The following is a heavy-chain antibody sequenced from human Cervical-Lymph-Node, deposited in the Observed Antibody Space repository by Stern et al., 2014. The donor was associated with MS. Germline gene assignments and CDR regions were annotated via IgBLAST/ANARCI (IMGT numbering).Heavy chain of an antibody. CDR1: GLSISSSSW. Sequence: VQLVESGPGLVKPSETLSLTCAVSGLSISSSSWGSWVRQSPRKGLEGIGEIYHSGSTNYNPSLKSRVTISVDKSKNQFSLNLSSVTAADTAVYYCARGIIADGHFDHWGQGTLVTVSS. CDR2: IYHSGST. D-gene: IGHD6-13*01. CDR3: ARGIIADGHFDH. J-gene: IGHJ4*02. V-gene: IGHV4-4*02.